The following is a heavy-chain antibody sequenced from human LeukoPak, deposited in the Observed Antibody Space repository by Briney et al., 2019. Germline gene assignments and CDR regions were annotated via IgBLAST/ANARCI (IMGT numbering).Heavy chain of an antibody. Sequence: GGSLRLSCTASGFPFGDYSMIWVRQAPGKGLEWVGSIRGETYGGTTEYAASVKGRLILSRDDSKSIAYLQLSSLNTEDTAVYYCTREKIPGLFGVLFWGQGTLVTVSS. D-gene: IGHD3-10*01. J-gene: IGHJ4*02. CDR3: TREKIPGLFGVLF. CDR1: GFPFGDYS. V-gene: IGHV3-49*04. CDR2: IRGETYGGTT.